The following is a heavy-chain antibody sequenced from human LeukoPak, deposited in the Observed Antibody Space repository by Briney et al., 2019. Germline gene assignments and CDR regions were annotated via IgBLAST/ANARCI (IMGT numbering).Heavy chain of an antibody. CDR1: GFTFSGYW. CDR3: ARGWAATPD. J-gene: IGHJ4*02. CDR2: ISYDGSNK. D-gene: IGHD2-15*01. V-gene: IGHV3-30-3*01. Sequence: GSLRLSCAASGFTFSGYWMHWVRQAPGKGLVWVAVISYDGSNKYYADSVKGRFTIFRDNAKNSLFLQMSSLRDEDTALYYCARGWAATPDWGQGTLVTVSS.